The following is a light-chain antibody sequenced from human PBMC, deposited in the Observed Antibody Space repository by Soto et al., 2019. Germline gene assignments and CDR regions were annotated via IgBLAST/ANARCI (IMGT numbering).Light chain of an antibody. CDR3: QQYNTLSGT. CDR1: QSISSW. CDR2: DAS. Sequence: DIQMTQSPSTLSASVGDRVTITCRASQSISSWLAWYQQKPGKAPKLLIYDASSLESGVPSRFSGSGSGTEFSLTISSLQPDDSATYYCQQYNTLSGTFGQGTKVDIK. J-gene: IGKJ1*01. V-gene: IGKV1-5*01.